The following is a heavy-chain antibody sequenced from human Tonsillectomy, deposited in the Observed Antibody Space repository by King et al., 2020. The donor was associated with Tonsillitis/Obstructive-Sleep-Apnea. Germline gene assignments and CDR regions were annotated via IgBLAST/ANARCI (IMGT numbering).Heavy chain of an antibody. Sequence: VQLQQWGAGLLKPSETLSLTCAVYGGSFSGYYWSWIRQPPGKGLEWIGEINHSGSTNYNPSLKSRVTISVHTSKNKFSLKLSSVTDADTAVYYCARETRVYGSGSQDFDYWGQGTLVTVSS. D-gene: IGHD3-10*01. CDR3: ARETRVYGSGSQDFDY. CDR2: INHSGST. V-gene: IGHV4-34*01. CDR1: GGSFSGYY. J-gene: IGHJ4*02.